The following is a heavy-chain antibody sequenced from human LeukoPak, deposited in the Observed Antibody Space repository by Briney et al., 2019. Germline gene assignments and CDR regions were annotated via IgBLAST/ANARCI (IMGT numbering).Heavy chain of an antibody. CDR1: GGSISSYY. CDR2: IYYSGST. CDR3: ARGTYSSSWYSNYYYYYMDV. Sequence: SETLSLTCTVSGGSISSYYWSWIRQPPGKGLEWIGYIYYSGSTNYNPSLKSRVTISVDTSKNQFSLKLSSVTAADTAVYYCARGTYSSSWYSNYYYYYMDVWGKGTTVTVSS. J-gene: IGHJ6*03. V-gene: IGHV4-59*01. D-gene: IGHD6-13*01.